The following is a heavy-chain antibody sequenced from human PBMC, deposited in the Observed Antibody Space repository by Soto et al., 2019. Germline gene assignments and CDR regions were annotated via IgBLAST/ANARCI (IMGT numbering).Heavy chain of an antibody. CDR2: ISAYNGNT. CDR3: ARDRYGEVSPADD. J-gene: IGHJ4*02. D-gene: IGHD4-17*01. V-gene: IGHV1-18*01. CDR1: GYTFTSYG. Sequence: ASVKVSCKASGYTFTSYGISWVRQAPGQGLEWMGWISAYNGNTNYEQKLQGRVTMTTDTSTSTAYMEMRSLRSDDTAVYYCARDRYGEVSPADDWGQGTLVTVSS.